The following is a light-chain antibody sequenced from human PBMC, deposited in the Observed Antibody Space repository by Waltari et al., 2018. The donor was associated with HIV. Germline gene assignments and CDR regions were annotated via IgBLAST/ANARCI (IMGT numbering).Light chain of an antibody. CDR1: SSDIGRYDY. V-gene: IGLV2-8*01. Sequence: QSALTQPPSASGSPGQSVTISCTGTSSDIGRYDYVSWHQQHPGKAPKLMIYEVTKRPSGVPDRCSGSKSGNTASLTVSGLQAEDEADYYCSSYTGNSNCPVLFGGGTKVTVL. J-gene: IGLJ2*01. CDR3: SSYTGNSNCPVL. CDR2: EVT.